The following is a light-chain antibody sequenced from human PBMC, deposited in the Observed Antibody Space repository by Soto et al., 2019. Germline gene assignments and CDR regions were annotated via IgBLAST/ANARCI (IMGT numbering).Light chain of an antibody. Sequence: DIQMTQSPSTLYASRGDRVSITCRASQSISNWLAWYQQKPGKAPKLLIYDASTLQSGVPSRFSGSGSGTDFTLTIISLQPEDFATYYCQQGYSSSQYTFGQGTKLDVK. V-gene: IGKV1-39*01. CDR1: QSISNW. CDR2: DAS. CDR3: QQGYSSSQYT. J-gene: IGKJ2*01.